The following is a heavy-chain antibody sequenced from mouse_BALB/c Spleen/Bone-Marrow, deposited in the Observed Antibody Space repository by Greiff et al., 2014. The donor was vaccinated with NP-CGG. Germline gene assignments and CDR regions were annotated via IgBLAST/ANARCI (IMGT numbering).Heavy chain of an antibody. V-gene: IGHV14-3*02. D-gene: IGHD2-14*01. CDR3: ARYRYGWYFDV. Sequence: VQLQQSGAELVKPGASVKLSCTASGFNIKDTYMHWVKQRPEQGLEWIGRIDPANGNTKYDPKFQGKATITADTSSNTAYLQLSSLTSEDTAVYYCARYRYGWYFDVWGAGTTVTVSS. J-gene: IGHJ1*01. CDR2: IDPANGNT. CDR1: GFNIKDTY.